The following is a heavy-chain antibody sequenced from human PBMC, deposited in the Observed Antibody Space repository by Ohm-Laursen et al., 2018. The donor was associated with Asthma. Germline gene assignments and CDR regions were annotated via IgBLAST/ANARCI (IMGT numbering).Heavy chain of an antibody. Sequence: SLRLSCTASGFSFSTYGMHWVRQAPGKGLEWVAVGGSYYDGGLKYYADSVNGRFTVSRDDSKNTLYLQMNSLRPDDTAVYYCARDVMEWYLPAFDFWGQGTLVTVSS. J-gene: IGHJ4*02. CDR2: GGSYYDGGLK. D-gene: IGHD3-3*01. V-gene: IGHV3-30*03. CDR3: ARDVMEWYLPAFDF. CDR1: GFSFSTYG.